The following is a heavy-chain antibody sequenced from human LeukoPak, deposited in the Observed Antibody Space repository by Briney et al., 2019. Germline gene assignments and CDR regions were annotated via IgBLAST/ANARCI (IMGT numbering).Heavy chain of an antibody. CDR2: ISSSISTV. V-gene: IGHV3-48*02. J-gene: IGHJ4*02. Sequence: GGSLRLSCAASGFTFSRYSMNWVRQAPGKGLEWISYISSSISTVFYADSVKGRFTISRDNAKNSLYLQMNSLRDEDTAVYYCARESSSMAVHSFDYWGQGALVTVSP. CDR1: GFTFSRYS. D-gene: IGHD6-19*01. CDR3: ARESSSMAVHSFDY.